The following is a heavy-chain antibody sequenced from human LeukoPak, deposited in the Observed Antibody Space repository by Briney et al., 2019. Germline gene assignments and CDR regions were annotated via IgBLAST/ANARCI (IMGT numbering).Heavy chain of an antibody. J-gene: IGHJ5*02. CDR3: ARLVRFAGWFDP. V-gene: IGHV4-59*01. D-gene: IGHD6-6*01. CDR2: IYYSGST. CDR1: GGSISSYY. Sequence: TSETLSLTCTVSGGSISSYYWSWIRQPPGKGLEWIGYIYYSGSTNYNPSLKSRVTISVDTSKNQFSLKLSSVTAADTAAYYCARLVRFAGWFDPWGQGTLVTVSS.